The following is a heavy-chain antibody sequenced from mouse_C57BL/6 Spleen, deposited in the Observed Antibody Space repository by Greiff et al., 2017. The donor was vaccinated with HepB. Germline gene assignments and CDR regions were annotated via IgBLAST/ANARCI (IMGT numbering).Heavy chain of an antibody. Sequence: EVQRVESGGGLVQPKGSLKLSCAASGFTFNTYAMHWVRQAPGKGLEWVARIRSKSSNYATYYADSVKDRFTISRDDSQSMLYLQRNNLKTEDTAMYYGVREALSTVVATRGYFDYWGQGTTLTVSS. D-gene: IGHD1-1*01. CDR3: VREALSTVVATRGYFDY. CDR2: IRSKSSNYAT. V-gene: IGHV10-3*01. J-gene: IGHJ2*01. CDR1: GFTFNTYA.